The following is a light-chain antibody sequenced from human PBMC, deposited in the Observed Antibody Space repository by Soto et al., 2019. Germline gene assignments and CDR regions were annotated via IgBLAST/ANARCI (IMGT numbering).Light chain of an antibody. CDR1: QSVSSN. CDR2: GAD. Sequence: EIVMTQSPATLSVSPGERATLSCRASQSVSSNLGWYQQKPGQAPRLLIYGADTRATGIPARFSGSGSGTEFTLTISSLQSEDFAVYYCHQYNNWPRTFGQGTTVDIK. CDR3: HQYNNWPRT. V-gene: IGKV3-15*01. J-gene: IGKJ1*01.